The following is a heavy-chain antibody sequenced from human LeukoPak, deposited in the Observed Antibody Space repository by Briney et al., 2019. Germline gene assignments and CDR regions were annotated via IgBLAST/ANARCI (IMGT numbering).Heavy chain of an antibody. Sequence: SETLSLTCTVSGGSISSCYWSWIRQPAGKGLEWIGRIYTSGSTNYNPSLKSRVTMSVDTSENQFSLKLSSVTAADTAVYYCARLNDYYDSSGYHLGYYYMDVWGKGTTVTVSS. CDR1: GGSISSCY. J-gene: IGHJ6*03. CDR3: ARLNDYYDSSGYHLGYYYMDV. CDR2: IYTSGST. D-gene: IGHD3-22*01. V-gene: IGHV4-4*07.